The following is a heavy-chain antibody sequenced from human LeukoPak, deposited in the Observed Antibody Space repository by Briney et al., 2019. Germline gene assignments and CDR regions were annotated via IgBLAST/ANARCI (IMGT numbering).Heavy chain of an antibody. V-gene: IGHV1-69*13. D-gene: IGHD3-22*01. CDR1: GGTFSSYA. CDR3: ARDLETNYYDSSGYI. CDR2: IIPIFGTA. Sequence: ASVKVSCKASGGTFSSYAISWVRQAPGQGLEWMGGIIPIFGTANYAQKFQGRVTITADESTSTAYMELSSLRSEDTAVYYCARDLETNYYDSSGYIWGQGTLVTVSS. J-gene: IGHJ4*02.